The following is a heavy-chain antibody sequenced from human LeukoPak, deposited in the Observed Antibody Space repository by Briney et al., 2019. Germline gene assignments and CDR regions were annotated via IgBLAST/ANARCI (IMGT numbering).Heavy chain of an antibody. Sequence: GESLKIFCKGSGYTFSSYWIGWVRQMPGKGLEWMGIIYPDDSDTRYSPSFQGQVTISADKSISTAYLQWSSLKASDTAMYYCARLAYCSNDVCYSNYYYSMDVWGKGTTVTVSS. CDR2: IYPDDSDT. CDR1: GYTFSSYW. CDR3: ARLAYCSNDVCYSNYYYSMDV. D-gene: IGHD2-8*01. J-gene: IGHJ6*03. V-gene: IGHV5-51*01.